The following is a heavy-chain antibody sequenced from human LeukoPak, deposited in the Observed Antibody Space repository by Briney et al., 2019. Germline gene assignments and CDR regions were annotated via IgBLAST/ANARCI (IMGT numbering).Heavy chain of an antibody. D-gene: IGHD2-15*01. CDR1: GYTFTSYG. J-gene: IGHJ4*02. CDR2: ISAYNGNT. Sequence: ASVKVSCKASGYTFTSYGISWVRQAPGQGLEWMGWISAYNGNTNYAQKLQGRVTMTTDTSTSTAYMELRSLRSDDTAVYYCAREPPDRVVAAPILDYWGQGTLVTVSS. V-gene: IGHV1-18*01. CDR3: AREPPDRVVAAPILDY.